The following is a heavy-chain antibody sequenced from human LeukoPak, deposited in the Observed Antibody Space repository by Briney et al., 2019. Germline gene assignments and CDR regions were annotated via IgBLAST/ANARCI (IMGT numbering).Heavy chain of an antibody. CDR3: AKSYKVIVEGYKSGYYFDY. CDR1: GYTFTSYG. D-gene: IGHD3-22*01. Sequence: ASVKVSCKASGYTFTSYGISWVRQAPGQGLEWMGWISAYNGNTNYAQKLQGRVTMTTDTSTSTAYMELRSLRSDDTAVYYCAKSYKVIVEGYKSGYYFDYWGQGTLVTVSS. CDR2: ISAYNGNT. V-gene: IGHV1-18*01. J-gene: IGHJ4*02.